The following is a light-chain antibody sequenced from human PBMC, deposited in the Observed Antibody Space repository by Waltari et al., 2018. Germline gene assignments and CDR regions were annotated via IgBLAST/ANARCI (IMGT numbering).Light chain of an antibody. V-gene: IGLV1-40*01. Sequence: QSVLTQPPSVSGAPGQRVTISCTGSSSNIGAGYDVHWYQQLPGTAPKLLISGNSNRPSGVPDRFSGSRSGTSASLAITGLQAEDEADYYCQSYDSSLILVVFGGGTKLTVL. CDR3: QSYDSSLILVV. J-gene: IGLJ2*01. CDR2: GNS. CDR1: SSNIGAGYD.